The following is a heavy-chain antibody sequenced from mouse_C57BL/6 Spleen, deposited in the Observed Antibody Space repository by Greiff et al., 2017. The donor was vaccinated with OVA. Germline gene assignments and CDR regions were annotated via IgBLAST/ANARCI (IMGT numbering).Heavy chain of an antibody. CDR1: GYTFTDYY. V-gene: IGHV1-26*01. Sequence: EVQLQQSGPELVKPGASVKISCKASGYTFTDYYMNWVKQSHGKSLEWIGDINPNNGGTSYNQKFKGKAILTVDNSSSTAYMELRSLTSEDSAVYYCARSPRPYFDYWGQGTTLTVSS. CDR2: INPNNGGT. J-gene: IGHJ2*01. CDR3: ARSPRPYFDY.